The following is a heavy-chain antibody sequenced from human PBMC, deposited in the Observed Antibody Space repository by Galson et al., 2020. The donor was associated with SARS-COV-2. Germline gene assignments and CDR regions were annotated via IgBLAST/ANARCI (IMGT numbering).Heavy chain of an antibody. J-gene: IGHJ6*02. D-gene: IGHD3-16*01. Sequence: GESLKISCAAPGFTFSSYAMHWVRQAPGKGLEWVAVISYDGSNKYYADSVKGRFTISRDNSKNTLYLQMNSLRAEDTAVYYCARPIGGSYYSGMDVWGQGTTVTVSS. CDR2: ISYDGSNK. V-gene: IGHV3-30*04. CDR1: GFTFSSYA. CDR3: ARPIGGSYYSGMDV.